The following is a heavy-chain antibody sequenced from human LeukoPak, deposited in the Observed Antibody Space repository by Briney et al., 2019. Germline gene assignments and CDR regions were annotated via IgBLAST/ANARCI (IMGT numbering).Heavy chain of an antibody. CDR3: ARGGDGDYFFFQAEDGIRDVRSVSAFLLNRSSDL. V-gene: IGHV4-59*01. J-gene: IGHJ2*01. D-gene: IGHD4-17*01. Sequence: KGLEWIGYLYYRRSTHYNPSLQSRLTILVDTSKNQFSLKLSSVTAADAAMYYCARGGDGDYFFFQAEDGIRDVRSVSAFLLNRSSDL. CDR2: LYYRRST.